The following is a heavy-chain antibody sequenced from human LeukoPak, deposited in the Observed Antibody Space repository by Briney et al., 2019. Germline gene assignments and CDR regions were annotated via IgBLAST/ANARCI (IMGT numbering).Heavy chain of an antibody. CDR3: ARDVLIAADGVIRLDAFDI. CDR2: ISSSSSFI. V-gene: IGHV3-21*01. J-gene: IGHJ3*02. D-gene: IGHD6-13*01. Sequence: GGSLRLSCAASGFTFSSYNMNWVRQTPGKGPEWVSSISSSSSFIYYADSVKGRFTISRDNAKNSLYLQMNSLRAEDTAVYYCARDVLIAADGVIRLDAFDIWGQGTVVTVSS. CDR1: GFTFSSYN.